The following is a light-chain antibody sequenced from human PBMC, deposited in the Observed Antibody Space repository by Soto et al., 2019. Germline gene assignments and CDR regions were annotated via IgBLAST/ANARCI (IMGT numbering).Light chain of an antibody. V-gene: IGKV3-20*01. CDR1: QSVGSK. CDR2: GAS. Sequence: IVLTQAPGTLSVSPGERATLSSRAIQSVGSKLAWYRQAPGQAPRLLIYGASTRATDTPARFSGSGSGTDFTLTISNVEPGDVAVYYCQQYGRSFATFGQGTQVE. CDR3: QQYGRSFAT. J-gene: IGKJ1*01.